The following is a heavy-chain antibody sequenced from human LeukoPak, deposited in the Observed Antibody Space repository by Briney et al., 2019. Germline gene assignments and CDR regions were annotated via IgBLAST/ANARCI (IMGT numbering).Heavy chain of an antibody. J-gene: IGHJ4*02. CDR3: ARGVNEDCYDSSGLDY. Sequence: SVKVSCKASGGTFSSYAISWVRQAPGQGLEWMGRIIPILGIANYAQKFQGRVTITADKSTSTAYMELSSLRSEDTAVYYCARGVNEDCYDSSGLDYWGQGTLVTVSS. CDR1: GGTFSSYA. V-gene: IGHV1-69*04. D-gene: IGHD3-22*01. CDR2: IIPILGIA.